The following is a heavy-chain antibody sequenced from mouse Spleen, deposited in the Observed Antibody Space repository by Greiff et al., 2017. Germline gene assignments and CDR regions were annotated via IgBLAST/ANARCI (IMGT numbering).Heavy chain of an antibody. CDR1: GYTFTDYY. D-gene: IGHD1-1*01. V-gene: IGHV1-76*01. Sequence: QVQLQQSGAELVRPGASVKLSCKASGYTFTDYYINWVKQRPGQGLEWIARIYPGSGNTYYNEKFKGKATLTAEKSSSTAYMQLSSLTSEDSAVYFCAREEGITTVVAWGYYFDYWGQGTTLTVSS. CDR2: IYPGSGNT. CDR3: AREEGITTVVAWGYYFDY. J-gene: IGHJ2*01.